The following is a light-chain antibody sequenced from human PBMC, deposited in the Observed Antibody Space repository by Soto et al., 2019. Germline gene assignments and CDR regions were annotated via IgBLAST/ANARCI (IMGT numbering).Light chain of an antibody. CDR1: QSLSGW. V-gene: IGKV1-5*01. CDR2: DAF. J-gene: IGKJ1*01. CDR3: QQYASYPWT. Sequence: DIQLTQTPSTLSASIGYRFTITCRASQSLSGWLAWYQQTPGKAPKLLISDAFRLESGVPSRFRGSGSGTEFSLTISSLQPGDSATFYCQQYASYPWTFGRGTTGDIK.